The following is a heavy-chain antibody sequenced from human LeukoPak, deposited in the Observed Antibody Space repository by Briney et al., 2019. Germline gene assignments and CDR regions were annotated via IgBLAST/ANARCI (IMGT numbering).Heavy chain of an antibody. Sequence: PGRSLRLSCAASGFTFSSYGMHWVRQAPGKGLEWVVVMWYDGSNKYYADSVKGRFTISRDNSKNTLYLQMHSLRAEDTAVYYCARDEVTTPRDWGQGTLVTVSS. CDR3: ARDEVTTPRD. CDR2: MWYDGSNK. V-gene: IGHV3-33*01. J-gene: IGHJ4*02. D-gene: IGHD4-17*01. CDR1: GFTFSSYG.